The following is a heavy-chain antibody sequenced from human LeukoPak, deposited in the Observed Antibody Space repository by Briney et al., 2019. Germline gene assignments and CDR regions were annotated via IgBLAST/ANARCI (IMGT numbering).Heavy chain of an antibody. Sequence: PSETLSLTCTVSGDSICSYYWSWIRQSAGKGLEWIGRMYTSGTTDYNPSLKSRVTISVDTSKNQFSLKLSSVTAADTAVYYCARENYYGSGSPMDVWGKGTTVTISS. D-gene: IGHD3-10*01. CDR3: ARENYYGSGSPMDV. J-gene: IGHJ6*03. CDR1: GDSICSYY. CDR2: MYTSGTT. V-gene: IGHV4-4*07.